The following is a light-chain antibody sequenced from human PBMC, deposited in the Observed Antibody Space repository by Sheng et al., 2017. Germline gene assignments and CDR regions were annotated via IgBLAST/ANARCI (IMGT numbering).Light chain of an antibody. CDR1: QGISSA. Sequence: AIQLTQSPSSLSASVGDRVTITCRASQGISSALAWYQQKPGKGPKLLIYDASSLESGVPSRFSGGGSGTDFTLTISSLQPEDFATYYCLQDYGYPRTFGQGTKVEIK. CDR3: LQDYGYPRT. J-gene: IGKJ1*01. CDR2: DAS. V-gene: IGKV1-13*02.